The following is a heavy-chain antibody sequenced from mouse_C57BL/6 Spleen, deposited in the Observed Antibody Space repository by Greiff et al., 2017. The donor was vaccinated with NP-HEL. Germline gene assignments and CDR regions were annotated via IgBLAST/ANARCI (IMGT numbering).Heavy chain of an antibody. D-gene: IGHD1-1*01. CDR1: GYSITSGYY. Sequence: EVKLMESGPGLVKPSQSLSLTCSVTGYSITSGYYWNWIRQFPGNKLEWMGYISYDGSNNYNPSLKNRISITRDTSKNQFFLKLNSVTTEDTATYYCARDPFYYGSSLVAYWGQGTLVTVSA. CDR3: ARDPFYYGSSLVAY. V-gene: IGHV3-6*01. J-gene: IGHJ3*01. CDR2: ISYDGSN.